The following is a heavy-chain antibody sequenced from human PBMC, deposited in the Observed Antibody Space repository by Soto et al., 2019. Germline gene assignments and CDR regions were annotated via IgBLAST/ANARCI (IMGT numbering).Heavy chain of an antibody. V-gene: IGHV3-33*06. J-gene: IGHJ4*02. CDR2: TWYDGSNK. D-gene: IGHD1-26*01. CDR3: AKDRVLVGATNVFDY. Sequence: PGGSLRLSCAASGFTFSSYGMHWVRQAPGKGLEWVAVTWYDGSNKYYADSVKGRFTISRDNSKNTLYLQMNSLRAEDTAVYYCAKDRVLVGATNVFDYWGQGTLVTVS. CDR1: GFTFSSYG.